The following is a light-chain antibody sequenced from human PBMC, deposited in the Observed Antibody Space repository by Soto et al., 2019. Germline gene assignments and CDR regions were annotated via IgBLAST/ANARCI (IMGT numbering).Light chain of an antibody. Sequence: DIQMTQSPSTLSASVGDRVTITCRASQSISRSLAWYQQKSGKAPKLLIYDASSLESGVPSRFSGSGFGTEFTLTISGLQPDDFATYYCQQYQSYFLTFGPGTKVDMK. CDR3: QQYQSYFLT. CDR1: QSISRS. CDR2: DAS. J-gene: IGKJ3*01. V-gene: IGKV1-5*01.